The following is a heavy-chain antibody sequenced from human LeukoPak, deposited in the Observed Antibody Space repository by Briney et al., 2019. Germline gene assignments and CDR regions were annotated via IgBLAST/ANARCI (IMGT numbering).Heavy chain of an antibody. CDR2: IYYSGST. CDR1: GGSISSSSYY. V-gene: IGHV4-39*07. D-gene: IGHD3-3*01. CDR3: ARGFGVVIVN. Sequence: PSETLSLTCTVSGGSISSSSYYWGWIRQPPGKGLEWIGSIYYSGSTYYNPSLKSRVTISVDTSKNQFSLKLSSVTAADTAVYYCARGFGVVIVNWGQGTLVTVSS. J-gene: IGHJ4*02.